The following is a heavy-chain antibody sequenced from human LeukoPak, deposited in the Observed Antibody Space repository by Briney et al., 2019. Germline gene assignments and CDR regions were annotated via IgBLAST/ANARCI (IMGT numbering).Heavy chain of an antibody. CDR2: IRGGGGSA. CDR1: GFTLSAYA. V-gene: IGHV3-23*01. CDR3: ARDPNGDYIGAFDM. J-gene: IGHJ3*02. D-gene: IGHD4-17*01. Sequence: PGGSLRLSCTASGFTLSAYAMMWVRQAPGEGPEWVSAIRGGGGSAFYADSVKGRFTISRDNPKYTLFLQMNSLRAEDTAMYYCARDPNGDYIGAFDMWGPGTMVTVSS.